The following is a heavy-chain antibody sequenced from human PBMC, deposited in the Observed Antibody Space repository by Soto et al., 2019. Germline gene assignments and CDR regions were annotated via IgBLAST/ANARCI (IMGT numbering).Heavy chain of an antibody. CDR2: IYYSGST. D-gene: IGHD4-17*01. J-gene: IGHJ3*02. CDR1: GGSISSYY. CDR3: ARYDYEIIDAFDI. Sequence: SETLSLTCTVSGGSISSYYWSWIRQPPGKGLEWIGYIYYSGSTNYNPSLKSRVTISVDTSKNQLSLKLSSVTAADTAVYYCARYDYEIIDAFDIWGQGTMVTVSS. V-gene: IGHV4-59*08.